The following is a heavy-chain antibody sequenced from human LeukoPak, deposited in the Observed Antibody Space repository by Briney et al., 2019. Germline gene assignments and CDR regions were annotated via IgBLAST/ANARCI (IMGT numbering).Heavy chain of an antibody. Sequence: PGGSLRLSCVASGFTFSSYWMHWVRQAPGKGLVWVSRINSDGSSTSYADSVKGRFTISRDNAKNTLYLQMNSLRAEDTAVYYCARSIRARYYMDVWGKGTTVTVSS. CDR3: ARSIRARYYMDV. CDR2: INSDGSST. V-gene: IGHV3-74*01. J-gene: IGHJ6*03. CDR1: GFTFSSYW.